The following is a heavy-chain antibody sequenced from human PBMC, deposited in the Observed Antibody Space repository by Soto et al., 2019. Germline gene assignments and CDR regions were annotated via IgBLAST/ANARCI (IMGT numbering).Heavy chain of an antibody. J-gene: IGHJ6*02. V-gene: IGHV4-31*03. D-gene: IGHD4-17*01. CDR1: GGSISSGGYY. CDR2: IYYSGST. Sequence: SETLSLTCTVSGGSISSGGYYWRWIRQHPGKGLEWIGYIYYSGSTYYNPSLKSRVTISVDTPKNQFSLKLSSVTAADTAVYYCARERGTTVTTFLGMDVWGQGTTVTVSS. CDR3: ARERGTTVTTFLGMDV.